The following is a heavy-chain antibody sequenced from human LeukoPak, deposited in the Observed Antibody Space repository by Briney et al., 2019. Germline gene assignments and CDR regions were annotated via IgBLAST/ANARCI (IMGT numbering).Heavy chain of an antibody. CDR2: IRGKASGGAT. CDR1: GFTFSDYA. CDR3: ICLTEPFDY. Sequence: PGGSLRLSCAASGFTFSDYAIHWVRQAPGKGPEWVGFIRGKASGGATGYTASVKGRFTISRDASKSIVYLQMNSLRTEDTAVYYCICLTEPFDYWGQGSLVTVSS. V-gene: IGHV3-49*01. J-gene: IGHJ4*02.